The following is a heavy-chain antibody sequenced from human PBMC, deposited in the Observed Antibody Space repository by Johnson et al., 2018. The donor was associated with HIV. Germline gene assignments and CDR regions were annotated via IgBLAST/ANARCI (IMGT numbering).Heavy chain of an antibody. CDR1: GFTFSDYF. CDR2: ISSSGSSI. V-gene: IGHV3-11*04. Sequence: VQLVESGGGLVQPGGSLRLSCQASGFTFSDYFMSWIRQAPGKGLECISYISSSGSSIYYTDSLKGRFTISRDNAKNSLYLQMNSLKAEDTGVYYCSRDSTPWGGEHVGYAFDLWGRGTLVTISS. J-gene: IGHJ3*01. CDR3: SRDSTPWGGEHVGYAFDL. D-gene: IGHD4-17*01.